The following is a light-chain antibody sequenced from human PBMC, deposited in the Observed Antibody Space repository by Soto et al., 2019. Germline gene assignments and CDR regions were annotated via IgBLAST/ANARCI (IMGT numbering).Light chain of an antibody. CDR1: QDVSRY. CDR3: QQLNSYVFA. CDR2: AAS. Sequence: DIQLTQSPSFLSASVGDRDTITCRASQDVSRYLAWFQQKPGTAPNLLIYAASTLRSGVPSRFSGSRSETEFTCTISSLQPEDFATDYCQQLNSYVFAFGPGAKVDIK. V-gene: IGKV1-9*01. J-gene: IGKJ3*01.